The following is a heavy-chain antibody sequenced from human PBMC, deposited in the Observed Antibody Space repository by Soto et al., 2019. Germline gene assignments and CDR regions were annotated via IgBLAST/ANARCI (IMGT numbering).Heavy chain of an antibody. J-gene: IGHJ4*02. V-gene: IGHV4-34*01. CDR2: INHSGST. D-gene: IGHD3-3*01. Sequence: RIRQTKGKGLEWIGEINHSGSTNYNPSLKSRVTISVDTSKNQFSLKLSSVTAADTAVYYCARGGILDYDFWSGYPMYYFDYWGQGTLVTVSS. CDR3: ARGGILDYDFWSGYPMYYFDY.